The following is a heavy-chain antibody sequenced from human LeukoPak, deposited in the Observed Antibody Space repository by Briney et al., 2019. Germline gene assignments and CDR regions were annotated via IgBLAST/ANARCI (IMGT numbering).Heavy chain of an antibody. V-gene: IGHV3-30-3*01. CDR1: GFTFSSYA. Sequence: GGSRRLSCAASGFTFSSYAMHWVRQAPGKGLEWVAVISYDGSNKYYADSVKGRFTISRDNSKNTLYLQMNSLRAEDTAVYYCARDRLGYYDSSGYYFYWGQGTLVTVSS. J-gene: IGHJ4*02. D-gene: IGHD3-22*01. CDR3: ARDRLGYYDSSGYYFY. CDR2: ISYDGSNK.